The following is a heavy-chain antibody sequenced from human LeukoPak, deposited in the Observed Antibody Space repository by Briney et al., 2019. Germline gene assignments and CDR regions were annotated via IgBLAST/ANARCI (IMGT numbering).Heavy chain of an antibody. CDR3: ARVDGDYFGWFDP. CDR1: GGSFSGYY. V-gene: IGHV4-34*01. CDR2: MNHSGST. D-gene: IGHD4-17*01. J-gene: IGHJ5*02. Sequence: PSGTLSLTCAVYGGSFSGYYRSWIRQPPGKGLEWIGEMNHSGSTNYNPSLKSRVTISVDTSKNQFSLKLSSVTAADTGVYYCARVDGDYFGWFDPWGQGTLVTVSS.